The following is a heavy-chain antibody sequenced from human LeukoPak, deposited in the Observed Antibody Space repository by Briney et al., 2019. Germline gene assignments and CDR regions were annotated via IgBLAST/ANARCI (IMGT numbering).Heavy chain of an antibody. CDR2: IYTSGST. Sequence: SQTLSLTCTVSGGSISSGGYYWSWIRQHPGKGLEWIGRIYTSGSTNYNPSLKSRVTISVDTSKNQFSLKLSSVTAADTAVYYCARSPYDFWSGYYGYFDLWGRGTLVTVSS. J-gene: IGHJ2*01. CDR3: ARSPYDFWSGYYGYFDL. V-gene: IGHV4-61*02. D-gene: IGHD3-3*01. CDR1: GGSISSGGYY.